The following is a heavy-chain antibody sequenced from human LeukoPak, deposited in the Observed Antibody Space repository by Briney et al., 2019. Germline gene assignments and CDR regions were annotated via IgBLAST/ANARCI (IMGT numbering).Heavy chain of an antibody. J-gene: IGHJ5*02. V-gene: IGHV3-23*01. CDR2: ISGSGGST. Sequence: GGSLRLSCAASGFTFSSYAMSWVRQAPGKGLEWVSAISGSGGSTYYADSVKGRFTISRDNAKNSLYLQMNSLRAEDTAVYYCASSAISYHNWFDPWGQGTLVTVSS. CDR1: GFTFSSYA. D-gene: IGHD3-10*01. CDR3: ASSAISYHNWFDP.